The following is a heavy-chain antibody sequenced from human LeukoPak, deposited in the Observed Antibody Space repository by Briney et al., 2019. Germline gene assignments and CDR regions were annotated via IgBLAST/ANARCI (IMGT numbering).Heavy chain of an antibody. CDR2: INPADSDT. J-gene: IGHJ4*02. CDR1: GYSFSSYW. V-gene: IGHV5-51*01. Sequence: GESLEISCKGSGYSFSSYWIGWVRQMPGRGLEWMGIINPADSDTRYGPSFQGQVTMSADKSISTAYLQWSSLKAPDTAMYYCARMGAAAAAFDYWGQGTLVTVSS. D-gene: IGHD6-25*01. CDR3: ARMGAAAAAFDY.